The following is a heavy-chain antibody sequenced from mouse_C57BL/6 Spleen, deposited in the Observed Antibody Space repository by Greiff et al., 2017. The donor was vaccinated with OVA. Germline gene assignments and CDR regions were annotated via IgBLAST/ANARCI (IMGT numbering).Heavy chain of an antibody. D-gene: IGHD1-1*01. CDR1: GYTFTSYG. CDR3: ARSGVSYCGSSYSY. Sequence: VQLQQSGAELARPGASVKLSCKASGYTFTSYGIRWVKQRTGQGLEWIGEIYPRSGNTYYNEKFKGKATLTADTSSSTAYMELRSLTSEGCAVYFCARSGVSYCGSSYSYWGQGTTLTVSS. CDR2: IYPRSGNT. V-gene: IGHV1-81*01. J-gene: IGHJ2*01.